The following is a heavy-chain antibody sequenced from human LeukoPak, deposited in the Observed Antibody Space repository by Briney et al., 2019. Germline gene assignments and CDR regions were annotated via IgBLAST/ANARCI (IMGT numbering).Heavy chain of an antibody. CDR2: INHSGST. CDR3: ARASFGKNRIYYDILTGYYMEDY. CDR1: GGSFSGYY. Sequence: SETLSLTCAVYGGSFSGYYWSWIRQPPGKGLEWIGEINHSGSTNYNPSLKSRVTISVDTSKNQFSLKLSSVTAADTAVYYCARASFGKNRIYYDILTGYYMEDYWGQGTLVTVSS. J-gene: IGHJ4*02. D-gene: IGHD3-9*01. V-gene: IGHV4-34*01.